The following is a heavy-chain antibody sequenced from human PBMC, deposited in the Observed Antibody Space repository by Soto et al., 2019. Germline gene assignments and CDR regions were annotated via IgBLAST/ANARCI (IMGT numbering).Heavy chain of an antibody. D-gene: IGHD2-8*02. CDR2: ISSSSSTI. V-gene: IGHV3-48*02. J-gene: IGHJ5*02. CDR1: GFTFSSYS. Sequence: QSGWSLRLSCAASGFTFSSYSMNWVRQAPGKGLEWVSYISSSSSTIYYADSVKGRFTISRDNAKNSLYLQMNSLRDEDTAVYYCASDYLQSKVVYNWFDTCGQGTLVTVSA. CDR3: ASDYLQSKVVYNWFDT.